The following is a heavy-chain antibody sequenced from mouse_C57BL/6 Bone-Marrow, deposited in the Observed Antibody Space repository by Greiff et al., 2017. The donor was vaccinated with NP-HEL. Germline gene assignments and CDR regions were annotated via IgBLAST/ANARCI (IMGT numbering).Heavy chain of an antibody. V-gene: IGHV1-12*01. Sequence: LQESGAELVRPGASVKMSCNASGYTFTSYNMHWVKQTPRQGLEWLGAIYPRNGDTSYNQKFNGKATLTVAKSSSTAYMQLSSLTSEDSAVYFCARPYSNYDVYAMDYWGQGTSVTVSS. D-gene: IGHD2-5*01. CDR1: GYTFTSYN. CDR3: ARPYSNYDVYAMDY. J-gene: IGHJ4*01. CDR2: IYPRNGDT.